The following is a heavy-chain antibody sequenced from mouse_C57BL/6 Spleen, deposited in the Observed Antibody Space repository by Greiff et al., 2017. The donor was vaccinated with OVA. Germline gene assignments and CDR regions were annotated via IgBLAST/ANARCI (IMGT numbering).Heavy chain of an antibody. CDR2: ISDGGSYT. Sequence: EVQVVESGGGLVKPGGSLKLSCAASGFTFSSYAMSWVRQTPEKRLEWVATISDGGSYTYYPDNVKGRFTISRDNAKNNLYLQMSHLKSEDTAMYYCARGISEYYYGSSYTWFAYWGQGTLVTVSA. CDR3: ARGISEYYYGSSYTWFAY. V-gene: IGHV5-4*01. D-gene: IGHD1-1*01. J-gene: IGHJ3*01. CDR1: GFTFSSYA.